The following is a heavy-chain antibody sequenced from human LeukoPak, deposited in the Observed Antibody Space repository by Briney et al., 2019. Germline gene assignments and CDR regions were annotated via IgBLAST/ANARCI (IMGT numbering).Heavy chain of an antibody. CDR3: ADPPSDF. CDR1: GFNFNSKW. Sequence: PGGSLRLSCATSGFNFNSKWMTWVRQAPGKGLEWVANINQDGSEKYHGDSVKGRFTISRDNAKSSLSLEMSSLRAEDTAVYYCADPPSDFWGQGTLVAVSS. J-gene: IGHJ4*02. CDR2: INQDGSEK. V-gene: IGHV3-7*01.